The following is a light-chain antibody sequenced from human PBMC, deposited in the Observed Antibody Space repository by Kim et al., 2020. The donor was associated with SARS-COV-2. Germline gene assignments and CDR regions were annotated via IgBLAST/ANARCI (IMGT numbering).Light chain of an antibody. CDR3: QQYNNWPTVT. Sequence: EIVMTQSPATLSASPGESATLSCRASQSVTTNLAWYQHKVGQAPRLLIYGASTRATGIPARFSGSGSGTEFTLTISSLQSEDFAVYYCQQYNNWPTVTFGGGTKVDIK. V-gene: IGKV3-15*01. J-gene: IGKJ4*01. CDR2: GAS. CDR1: QSVTTN.